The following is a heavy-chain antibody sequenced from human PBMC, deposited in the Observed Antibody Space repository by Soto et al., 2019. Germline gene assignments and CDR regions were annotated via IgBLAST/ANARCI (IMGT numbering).Heavy chain of an antibody. CDR2: IIPIFGTA. V-gene: IGHV1-69*06. J-gene: IGHJ5*02. CDR3: ARVVAVSRNWFDP. D-gene: IGHD2-15*01. CDR1: GGTFSSYA. Sequence: SVKVSCKASGGTFSSYAISWVRQAPGQGLEWMGGIIPIFGTANYAQKFQGRVTITADKSTSTAYMELSSLRSEDTAVYYCARVVAVSRNWFDPWGQGTLVTVSS.